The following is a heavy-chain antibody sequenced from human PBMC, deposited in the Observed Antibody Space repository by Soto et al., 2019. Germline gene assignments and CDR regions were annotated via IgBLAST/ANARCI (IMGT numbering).Heavy chain of an antibody. V-gene: IGHV1-2*04. J-gene: IGHJ4*02. Sequence: ASVKVSCKASGYTFTGYYMHWVRQAPGQGLEWMGWINPNSGGTNYARKFQGWVTMTRATSISTAYMELSRLRSDATAVYYCARSNGENKIVPIDYLGQGTLVTVSS. CDR1: GYTFTGYY. CDR2: INPNSGGT. D-gene: IGHD2-8*01. CDR3: ARSNGENKIVPIDY.